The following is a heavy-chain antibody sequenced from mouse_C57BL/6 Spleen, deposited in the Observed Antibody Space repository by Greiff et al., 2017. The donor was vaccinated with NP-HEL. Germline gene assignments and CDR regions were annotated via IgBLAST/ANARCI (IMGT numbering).Heavy chain of an antibody. CDR3: ARRMTGNYAMDY. D-gene: IGHD4-1*01. Sequence: VQLQQSGPELVKPGASVKIPCKASGYTFTDYNMDWVKQSHGKSLEWIGDINPNNGGTIYNQKFKGKATLTVDKSSSTAYMELRSLTSEDTAVYYCARRMTGNYAMDYWGQGTSVTVSS. J-gene: IGHJ4*01. V-gene: IGHV1-18*01. CDR2: INPNNGGT. CDR1: GYTFTDYN.